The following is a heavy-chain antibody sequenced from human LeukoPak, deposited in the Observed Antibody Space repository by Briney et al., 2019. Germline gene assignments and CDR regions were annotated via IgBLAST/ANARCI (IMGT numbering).Heavy chain of an antibody. D-gene: IGHD5-12*01. CDR1: GFTFSNYR. J-gene: IGHJ2*01. V-gene: IGHV3-21*01. Sequence: PGGSLRLSCAASGFTFSNYRMNWVRQAPGKGLEWVSSISSSSSYIYYADSVKGRFTISRDNANNSLYLQMNSLRADDTAVYYCARAGVAITGDWYFDLWGRGTLVTVSS. CDR2: ISSSSSYI. CDR3: ARAGVAITGDWYFDL.